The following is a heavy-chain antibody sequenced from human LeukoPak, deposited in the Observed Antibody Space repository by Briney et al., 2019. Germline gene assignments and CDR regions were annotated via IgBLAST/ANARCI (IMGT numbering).Heavy chain of an antibody. CDR2: ISAYNGNT. CDR3: AADTGTYHYYMDV. V-gene: IGHV1-18*01. D-gene: IGHD3-16*02. Sequence: ASVKVSCKASGYTFTSYGISWVRQAPGQGLEWMEWISAYNGNTNYAQKLQGRVTMTTDTSTSTAYMELSSLTSEDTAIYYCAADTGTYHYYMDVWGKGTTVTISS. J-gene: IGHJ6*03. CDR1: GYTFTSYG.